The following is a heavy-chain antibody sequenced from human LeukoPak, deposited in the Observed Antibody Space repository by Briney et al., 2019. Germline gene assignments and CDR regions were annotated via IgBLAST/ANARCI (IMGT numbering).Heavy chain of an antibody. D-gene: IGHD3-10*01. V-gene: IGHV4-4*07. CDR1: GDSINNYW. J-gene: IGHJ4*02. CDR3: ARTPLKAPVGEYDS. Sequence: SETLSLTCAVSGDSINNYWWSWIRQSAGKGLEWIGRITTRGTLYSPSLRSRVTMSLDTSKNHLSLNLSSVSAADTAVYYCARTPLKAPVGEYDSWGPGTLVTVSS. CDR2: ITTRGT.